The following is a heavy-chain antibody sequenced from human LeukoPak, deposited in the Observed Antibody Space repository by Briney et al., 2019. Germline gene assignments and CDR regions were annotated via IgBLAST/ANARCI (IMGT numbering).Heavy chain of an antibody. Sequence: ASVKVSCEASGYTFADYYMHWVRQAPGQGLEWMGWINPNSGATKYAQKFQGRVSMTRDTSISTAYMELSRLGSDDTAVYYCARDGESSGSDDFDYWGQGTLVTVSS. D-gene: IGHD1-26*01. J-gene: IGHJ4*02. CDR3: ARDGESSGSDDFDY. CDR1: GYTFADYY. CDR2: INPNSGAT. V-gene: IGHV1-2*02.